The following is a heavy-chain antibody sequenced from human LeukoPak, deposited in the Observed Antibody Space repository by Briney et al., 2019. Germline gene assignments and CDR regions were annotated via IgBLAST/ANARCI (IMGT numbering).Heavy chain of an antibody. CDR3: ARLRRAAAGRGFDY. D-gene: IGHD6-13*01. Sequence: ASVKVSCKASGYTFTSYDINWVRQATGQWLEWMGWMNPNSGNTGYAQKFQGRVTMTRNTSISTAYMELSSLRSEDTAVYYCARLRRAAAGRGFDYWGQGTLVTVSS. CDR2: MNPNSGNT. V-gene: IGHV1-8*01. J-gene: IGHJ4*02. CDR1: GYTFTSYD.